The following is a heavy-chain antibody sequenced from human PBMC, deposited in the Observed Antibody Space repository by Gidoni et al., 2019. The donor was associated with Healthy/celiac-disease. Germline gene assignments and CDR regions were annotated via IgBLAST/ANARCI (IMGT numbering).Heavy chain of an antibody. CDR3: ARGIRRGDTAMAF. D-gene: IGHD5-18*01. J-gene: IGHJ4*02. CDR2: INHSGST. Sequence: KGLEWIGEINHSGSTNYNPSLKSRVTISVDTSKNQFSLKLSSVTAADTAGYYCARGIRRGDTAMAFWGQGTLVTVSS. V-gene: IGHV4-34*01.